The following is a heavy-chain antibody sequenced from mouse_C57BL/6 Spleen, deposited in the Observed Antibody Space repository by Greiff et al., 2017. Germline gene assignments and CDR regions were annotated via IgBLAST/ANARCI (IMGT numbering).Heavy chain of an antibody. CDR2: IDPSDSYT. Sequence: QVQLQHPVAELVMPGASVKLSCKASGYTFTSYWMHWVKQRPGQGLEWIGEIDPSDSYTNYNQKFKGKSTLTVDKSSSTAYMQLSSLTSEDTAVXYCARRDTTVYYAMDYWGQGTSVTVSS. J-gene: IGHJ4*01. D-gene: IGHD1-1*01. CDR3: ARRDTTVYYAMDY. CDR1: GYTFTSYW. V-gene: IGHV1-69*01.